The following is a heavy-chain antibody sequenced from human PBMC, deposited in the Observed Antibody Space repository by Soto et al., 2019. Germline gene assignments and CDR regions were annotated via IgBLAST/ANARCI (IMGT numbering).Heavy chain of an antibody. V-gene: IGHV4-31*03. D-gene: IGHD1-26*01. Sequence: QVQLQESGPGLVKPSQTLSLICTVSGGSISSGGYYWSWIRQHPGKGLEWIGYIYYSGSTYYNPSLKSRVTISVDTSKNQFSLKLSSVTAADTAVYYCARGRYSGSYYVPPLFDYWGQGTLVTVSS. CDR2: IYYSGST. J-gene: IGHJ4*02. CDR1: GGSISSGGYY. CDR3: ARGRYSGSYYVPPLFDY.